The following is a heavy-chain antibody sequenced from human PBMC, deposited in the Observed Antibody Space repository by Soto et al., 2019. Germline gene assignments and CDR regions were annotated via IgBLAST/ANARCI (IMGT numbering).Heavy chain of an antibody. CDR3: ARGLSQGWFDP. V-gene: IGHV1-8*02. Sequence: QVQLVQSGAEVKKPGASVKVSCKASGYTFTSYDINWVRQATGQGLEWMGWMNANSGNTGYAQKFQDRVTMTNNISISTDYMELSRLRSDDTAVYYCARGLSQGWFDPWGQGTLVTVSS. J-gene: IGHJ5*02. CDR1: GYTFTSYD. CDR2: MNANSGNT.